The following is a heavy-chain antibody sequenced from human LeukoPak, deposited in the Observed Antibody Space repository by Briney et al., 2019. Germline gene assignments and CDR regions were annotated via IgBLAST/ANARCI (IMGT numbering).Heavy chain of an antibody. J-gene: IGHJ4*02. Sequence: PGGSLRLSCVASGFTFSIYGMHWVRQAPGKGLEWVAVISSDGSNKYYADSVKGRFTISRDDSKNTLYLQMNSLRAEDTAVYYCARGLIMDGSGSYYDYWGQGTLVTVSS. D-gene: IGHD3-10*01. V-gene: IGHV3-30*03. CDR3: ARGLIMDGSGSYYDY. CDR2: ISSDGSNK. CDR1: GFTFSIYG.